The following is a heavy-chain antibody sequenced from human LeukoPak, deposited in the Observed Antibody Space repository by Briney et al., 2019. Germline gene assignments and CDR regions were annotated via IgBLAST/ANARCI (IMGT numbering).Heavy chain of an antibody. Sequence: PSQTLSLTCTVSGGSISSGDYYWGWVRQPPGRGLGWIGYIYYSGSTYYNPSLKSRVTISVDTSKNQFSLKLSSVTAADTAVYYCARVGWDYGSGSYYFGYWGQGTLVTVSS. CDR1: GGSISSGDYY. CDR2: IYYSGST. J-gene: IGHJ4*02. D-gene: IGHD3-10*01. CDR3: ARVGWDYGSGSYYFGY. V-gene: IGHV4-30-4*01.